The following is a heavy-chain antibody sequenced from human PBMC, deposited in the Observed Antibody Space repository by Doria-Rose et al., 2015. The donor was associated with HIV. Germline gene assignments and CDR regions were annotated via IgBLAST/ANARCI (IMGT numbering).Heavy chain of an antibody. CDR2: TYIRGST. V-gene: IGHV4-61*02. Sequence: VQLQESGPGVVKPSQTLSLTCTVPGGSIGSGSYYWSWIRQPAGKGLEWIGRTYIRGSTDYNPSLQSRVTISVDTSKNQFSLEVNSVTAADTAVYYCARTANWNDGRVDSWGQGTSVIVSS. D-gene: IGHD1-20*01. CDR3: ARTANWNDGRVDS. CDR1: GGSIGSGSYY. J-gene: IGHJ4*02.